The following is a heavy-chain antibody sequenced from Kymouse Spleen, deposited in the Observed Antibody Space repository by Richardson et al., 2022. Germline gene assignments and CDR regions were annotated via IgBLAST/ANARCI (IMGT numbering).Heavy chain of an antibody. CDR2: IYSGGST. Sequence: EVQLVESGGGLIQPGGSLRLSCAASGFTVSSNYMSWVRQAPGKGLEWVSVIYSGGSTYYADSVKGRFTISRDNSKNTLYLQMNSLRAEDTAVYYCARGPSSSSHWFDPWGQGTLVTVSS. J-gene: IGHJ5*02. D-gene: IGHD6-6*01. CDR1: GFTVSSNY. V-gene: IGHV3-53*01. CDR3: ARGPSSSSHWFDP.